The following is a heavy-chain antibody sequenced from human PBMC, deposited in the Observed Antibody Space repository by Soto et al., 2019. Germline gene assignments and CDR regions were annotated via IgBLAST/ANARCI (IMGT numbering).Heavy chain of an antibody. V-gene: IGHV3-7*01. D-gene: IGHD5-18*01. CDR2: IKQDGSEK. CDR3: ARVLVELQLWGQPYYFDY. J-gene: IGHJ4*02. Sequence: PGGSLRLSCAASGFTFSSYWMSWVRQAPGKGLEWVANIKQDGSEKYYVDSVKGRFTISRDNAKNSLYLQMNSLRAEDTAVYYCARVLVELQLWGQPYYFDYWGQGTLVTVSS. CDR1: GFTFSSYW.